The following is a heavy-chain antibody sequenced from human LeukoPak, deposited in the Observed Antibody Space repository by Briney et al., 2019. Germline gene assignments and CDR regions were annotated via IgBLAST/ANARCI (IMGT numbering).Heavy chain of an antibody. D-gene: IGHD3-22*01. CDR1: GFTFSSYA. V-gene: IGHV3-23*01. Sequence: GGSLRLSCAASGFTFSSYAMTWVRQAPGKGLEWISAISGSAYSTSYADSVKGRFTISRDNSKSTLYLQMNSLRAEDTAIYYCARNTSGFKLGDAFDIWGQGTMVTVSS. CDR2: ISGSAYST. CDR3: ARNTSGFKLGDAFDI. J-gene: IGHJ3*02.